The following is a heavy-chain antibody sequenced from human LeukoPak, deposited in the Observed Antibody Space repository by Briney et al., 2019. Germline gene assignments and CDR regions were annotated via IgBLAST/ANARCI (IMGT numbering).Heavy chain of an antibody. Sequence: SETLSLTCTVTGGSISSYYWSWIRQPPGKGLEWIGYIYYSGSTNYNPSPKSRVTISVDTSKNQFSLKLSSVTAADTAVYYCARASGSYRTLDYWGQGTLVTVSS. CDR1: GGSISSYY. CDR3: ARASGSYRTLDY. D-gene: IGHD1-26*01. V-gene: IGHV4-59*08. CDR2: IYYSGST. J-gene: IGHJ4*02.